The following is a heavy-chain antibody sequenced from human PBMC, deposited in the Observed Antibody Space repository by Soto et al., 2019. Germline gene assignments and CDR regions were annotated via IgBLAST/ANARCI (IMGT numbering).Heavy chain of an antibody. CDR1: GSTLTNFY. CDR2: ISPYSANA. V-gene: IGHV1-18*04. CDR3: ARENSYFDY. Sequence: GAVKVSCKTSGSTLTNFYIHWVRQSTGQGLEWMGWISPYSANANYAQKFQGRLTITADTSTSTVYMDLSSLRSDDTAVYYCARENSYFDYWGQGTLVTVSS. J-gene: IGHJ4*02.